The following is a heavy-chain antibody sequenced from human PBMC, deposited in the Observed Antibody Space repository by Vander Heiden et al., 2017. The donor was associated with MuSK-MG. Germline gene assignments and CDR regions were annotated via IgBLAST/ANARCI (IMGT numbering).Heavy chain of an antibody. CDR3: AREYGDYYYYYGMDV. V-gene: IGHV3-21*01. Sequence: EVQLVESGGGLVKPGGSLRLSCAASGFTFSSYSMTWVRQAPGKGLEWVSSISSSSSYIYYADSVKGRFTISRDNAKNSLYLQMNSLRAEDTAVYYCAREYGDYYYYYGMDVWGQGTTVTVSS. J-gene: IGHJ6*02. CDR2: ISSSSSYI. CDR1: GFTFSSYS. D-gene: IGHD4-17*01.